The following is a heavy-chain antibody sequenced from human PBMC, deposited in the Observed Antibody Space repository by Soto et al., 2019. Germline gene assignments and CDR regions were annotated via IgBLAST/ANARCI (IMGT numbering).Heavy chain of an antibody. CDR3: ARGTYDDVWSGSLEAFDI. J-gene: IGHJ3*02. V-gene: IGHV3-64*01. CDR2: LTSNGRST. CDR1: GFTFSRYA. Sequence: EVQLVESGGGLVQPGGSLRLSCVASGFTFSRYAMHWVRQAPGKGLEYVSALTSNGRSTYYASSVKGRFTISRDNSKNTLYLQMGSLRVEDMAVYYCARGTYDDVWSGSLEAFDIWGQGTMVTVSS. D-gene: IGHD3-3*01.